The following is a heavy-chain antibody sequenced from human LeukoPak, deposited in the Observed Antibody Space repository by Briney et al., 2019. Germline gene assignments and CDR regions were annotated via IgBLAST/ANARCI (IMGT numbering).Heavy chain of an antibody. CDR3: ARVLHVGVLRYFDWLFQDAFDI. D-gene: IGHD3-9*01. V-gene: IGHV1-46*01. Sequence: GGSLRLSCAASGFTFSSYGMHWVRQAPGQGLEWMGIINPSGGSTSYAQKFQGRVTMTRDTSTSTVYMELSSLRSEDTAVYYCARVLHVGVLRYFDWLFQDAFDIWGQGTMVTVSS. J-gene: IGHJ3*02. CDR1: GFTFSSYG. CDR2: INPSGGST.